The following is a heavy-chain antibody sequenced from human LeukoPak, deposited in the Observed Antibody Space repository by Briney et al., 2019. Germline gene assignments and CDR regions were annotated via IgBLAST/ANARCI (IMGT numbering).Heavy chain of an antibody. CDR2: IRYNGNDN. CDR3: AKRGPGSPQSGKYYFDY. Sequence: PGGSLKLSCAASGFTFNTYGLHWVRQAPGKGLEWVAFIRYNGNDNYYTDSVKGRFTISRDNSKNTLYLQMNSLRAEDTAVYYCAKRGPGSPQSGKYYFDYWGQGTLVTVSS. V-gene: IGHV3-30*02. CDR1: GFTFNTYG. D-gene: IGHD3-10*01. J-gene: IGHJ4*02.